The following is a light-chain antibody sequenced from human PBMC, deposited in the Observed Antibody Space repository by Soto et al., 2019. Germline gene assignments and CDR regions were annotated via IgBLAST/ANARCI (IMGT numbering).Light chain of an antibody. V-gene: IGKV3-20*01. CDR2: GAS. Sequence: EIVLTQSPVTLSFSPGERATLSCRSSQRVTNNYLAWYQQKPGQAPRLLIYGASSRATGIPDRFSGSGSGTVFTLTISRLEPEDFAVYHCQQYGSTLRTFGQGTIVESK. CDR3: QQYGSTLRT. CDR1: QRVTNNY. J-gene: IGKJ1*01.